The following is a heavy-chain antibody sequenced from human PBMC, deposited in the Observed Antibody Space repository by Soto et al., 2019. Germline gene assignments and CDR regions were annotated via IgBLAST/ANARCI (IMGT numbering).Heavy chain of an antibody. Sequence: PSETLSLTCAVSGGSISSGGYSWSWIRQPPGKGLEWIGYIYHSGSTYYNPSLKSRVTISVDRSKNQFSLKLSSVTAADTAVYYCARFGPIAAAGRYYYYGMDVWGQGTTVTVSS. J-gene: IGHJ6*02. D-gene: IGHD6-13*01. CDR1: GGSISSGGYS. CDR2: IYHSGST. V-gene: IGHV4-30-2*01. CDR3: ARFGPIAAAGRYYYYGMDV.